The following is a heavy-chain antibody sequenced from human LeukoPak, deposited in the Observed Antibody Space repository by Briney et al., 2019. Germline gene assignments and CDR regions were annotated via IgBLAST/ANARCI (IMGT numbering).Heavy chain of an antibody. CDR1: GGSISSYY. J-gene: IGHJ3*02. CDR3: GRGYYDSSGYYDAFDI. CDR2: IHTSGST. D-gene: IGHD3-22*01. V-gene: IGHV4-4*07. Sequence: SETLSLTCTVSGGSISSYYWSWIRQPAGKGLEWIGRIHTSGSTNYNPSLKSRVTMSVDTSKNQFSLKMSSVTAADTAVYYCGRGYYDSSGYYDAFDIWGQGTMVTVSS.